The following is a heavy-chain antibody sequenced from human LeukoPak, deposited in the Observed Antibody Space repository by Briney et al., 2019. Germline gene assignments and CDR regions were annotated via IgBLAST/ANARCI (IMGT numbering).Heavy chain of an antibody. CDR3: ARGGPYDY. J-gene: IGHJ4*02. Sequence: SETLSLTCAVYGGSFRGYYWSWIRQPPGKGLEWIGEINHSGSTNYNPSLKSRVTISVDTSKNQFSLKLSSVTAADTAVYYCARGGPYDYWGQGTLVTVSS. CDR2: INHSGST. CDR1: GGSFRGYY. V-gene: IGHV4-34*01.